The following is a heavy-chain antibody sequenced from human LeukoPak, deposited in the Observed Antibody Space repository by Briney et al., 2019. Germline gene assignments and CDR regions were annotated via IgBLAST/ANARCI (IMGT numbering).Heavy chain of an antibody. CDR3: AREGTARDAFDI. CDR1: GFTFSYYA. J-gene: IGHJ3*02. CDR2: ISSDGSDK. V-gene: IGHV3-30-3*01. Sequence: PGRSLRLSCAASGFTFSYYAMHWVRQAPGKGLEWVAFISSDGSDKYYADSMNGRFTISRDNSKNTLYLQMTSLRGEDTAMYYCAREGTARDAFDIWGQGTMVTVSS. D-gene: IGHD2-21*02.